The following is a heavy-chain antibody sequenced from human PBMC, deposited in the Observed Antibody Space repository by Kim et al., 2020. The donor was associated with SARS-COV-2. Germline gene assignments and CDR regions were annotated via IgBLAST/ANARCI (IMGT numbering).Heavy chain of an antibody. J-gene: IGHJ4*02. CDR2: LNQDGSDK. CDR1: GFTFSDYW. Sequence: GGSLRLSCAASGFTFSDYWMRWVRHSPGKGLEWVAELNQDGSDKHYMESVKGRFTISGDNAKNSLFLQMDSLRAEDAALYYCARGGSYSFEYWSQGTLVT. V-gene: IGHV3-7*01. D-gene: IGHD6-13*01. CDR3: ARGGSYSFEY.